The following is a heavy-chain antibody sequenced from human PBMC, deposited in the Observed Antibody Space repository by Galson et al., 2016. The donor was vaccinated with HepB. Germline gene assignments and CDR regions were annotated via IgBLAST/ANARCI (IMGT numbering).Heavy chain of an antibody. CDR1: GFTVSSNY. CDR3: ARARRDSWSDYRGQDRFDM. Sequence: SLRLSCATSGFTVSSNYMSWVRQAPGKGLEWVSVIYIGGTTHYADSVRGRFTISRDYSKNTLCLQMNNLGPEDPAVYYCARARRDSWSDYRGQDRFDMWGQGTMVTVSS. J-gene: IGHJ3*02. V-gene: IGHV3-66*02. CDR2: IYIGGTT. D-gene: IGHD3-3*01.